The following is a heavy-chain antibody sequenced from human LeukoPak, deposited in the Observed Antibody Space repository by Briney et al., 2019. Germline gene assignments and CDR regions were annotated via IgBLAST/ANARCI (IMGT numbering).Heavy chain of an antibody. Sequence: PGGSLRLSCAASGFTFSSYAMHWVRQAPGKGLEWVAAISYDGSNKYYADSVKGRFTISRDNSKNTLYLQMNSLRAEDTAVYYCAKDNAALAFDIWGQGTMVTVSS. V-gene: IGHV3-30*04. CDR1: GFTFSSYA. CDR2: ISYDGSNK. CDR3: AKDNAALAFDI. J-gene: IGHJ3*02. D-gene: IGHD6-25*01.